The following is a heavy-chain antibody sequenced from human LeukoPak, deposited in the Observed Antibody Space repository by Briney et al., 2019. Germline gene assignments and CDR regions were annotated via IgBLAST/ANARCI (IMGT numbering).Heavy chain of an antibody. Sequence: GRSLRLSCAASGFTFSSYGMHWVRQAPGKGLEWVAVIWYDGSNTYYADSVKGRFTISRDNSKNMLYLQMNSLRAEDTAVYYCTSLLQGDGMDVWGKGTTVTVSS. CDR1: GFTFSSYG. CDR3: TSLLQGDGMDV. V-gene: IGHV3-33*01. J-gene: IGHJ6*04. CDR2: IWYDGSNT. D-gene: IGHD4-11*01.